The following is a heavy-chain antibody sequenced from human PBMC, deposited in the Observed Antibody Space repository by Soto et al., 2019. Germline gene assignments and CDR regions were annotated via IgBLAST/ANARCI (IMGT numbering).Heavy chain of an antibody. Sequence: GGSLRLSCAASGFTFSSYAMSWVRQAPGKGLEWVSAISGSGGSTYYADSVKGRFTISRDNSKNTLYLQMNSLRAEDTAVYYCAKDGKKGDFWSGYWDYYYGMDVWGQGTTVTVSS. CDR2: ISGSGGST. D-gene: IGHD3-3*01. CDR1: GFTFSSYA. V-gene: IGHV3-23*01. CDR3: AKDGKKGDFWSGYWDYYYGMDV. J-gene: IGHJ6*02.